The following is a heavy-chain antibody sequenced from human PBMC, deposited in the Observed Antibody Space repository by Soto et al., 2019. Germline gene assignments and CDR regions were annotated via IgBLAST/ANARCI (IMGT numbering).Heavy chain of an antibody. CDR1: GFTFSSYS. D-gene: IGHD3-3*01. CDR2: ISSSSSYI. CDR3: AGTTDFWSGYYNYYFDY. Sequence: GGSLRLSCAASGFTFSSYSMNWVRQAPGKGLEWVSSISSSSSYIYYADSVKGRFTISRDNAKNPLYLQMNSLRAEDTAVYYCAGTTDFWSGYYNYYFDYWGQGTLVTVSS. V-gene: IGHV3-21*01. J-gene: IGHJ4*02.